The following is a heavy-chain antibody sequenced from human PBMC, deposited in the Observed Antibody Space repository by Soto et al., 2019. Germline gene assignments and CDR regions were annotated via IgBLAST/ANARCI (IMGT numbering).Heavy chain of an antibody. J-gene: IGHJ4*02. V-gene: IGHV1-3*01. CDR2: VNAGNGNT. CDR1: GYTFTSYA. Sequence: QVQLVQSGAEVKKPGASVKVSCKASGYTFTSYAMHWVRQAPGQRLEWMGWVNAGNGNTKYSQKLQGRVTITRATSASTAYMELSSLRSEDTAVYYCARDVGATGDWGQGALVTVSS. D-gene: IGHD1-26*01. CDR3: ARDVGATGD.